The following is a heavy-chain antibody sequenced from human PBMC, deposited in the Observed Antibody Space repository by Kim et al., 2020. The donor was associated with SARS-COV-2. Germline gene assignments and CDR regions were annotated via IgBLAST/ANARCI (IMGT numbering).Heavy chain of an antibody. D-gene: IGHD3-22*01. CDR1: GGSISSSSYY. CDR2: IYYSGST. V-gene: IGHV4-39*07. Sequence: SETLSLTCTVSGGSISSSSYYWGWIRQPPGKGLEWIGSIYYSGSTYYNPSLKSRVTISVDTSKNQFSLKLSSVTAADTAVYYCARKYYYDSSGYHEQDYWGQGTLVTVSS. J-gene: IGHJ4*02. CDR3: ARKYYYDSSGYHEQDY.